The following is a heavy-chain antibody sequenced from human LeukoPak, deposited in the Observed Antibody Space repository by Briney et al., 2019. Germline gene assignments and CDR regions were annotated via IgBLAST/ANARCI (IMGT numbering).Heavy chain of an antibody. J-gene: IGHJ1*01. CDR1: GFTFSDYY. CDR2: ISSSGSTI. V-gene: IGHV3-11*01. Sequence: GGSLRLSCAASGFTFSDYYMSWIRQAPGKGLDWVSYISSSGSTIYYADSVKGRFTISRDNAKNSLYLQMNSLRAEDTAVYYCARAPGYDYVWGSYPNEYFQHWGQGTLVTVSS. CDR3: ARAPGYDYVWGSYPNEYFQH. D-gene: IGHD3-16*02.